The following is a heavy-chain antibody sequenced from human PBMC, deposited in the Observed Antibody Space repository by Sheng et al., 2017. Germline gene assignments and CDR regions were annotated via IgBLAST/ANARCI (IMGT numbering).Heavy chain of an antibody. CDR2: ISDTGST. CDR3: ARDRGTFSD. J-gene: IGHJ4*02. V-gene: IGHV4-59*02. Sequence: VQLQESGPGRVKPSETLSLTCSVSGGSVSDYYWSWIRQAPGKGLEHLGYISDTGSTNYNPSLKSRITISVDTSKNYFSLNLTSVTAADTAVYYCARDRGTFSDWGQGALVTVSS. CDR1: GGSVSDYY. D-gene: IGHD3-16*01.